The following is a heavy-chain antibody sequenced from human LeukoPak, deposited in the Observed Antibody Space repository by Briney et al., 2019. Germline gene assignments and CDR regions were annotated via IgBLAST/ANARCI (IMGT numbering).Heavy chain of an antibody. Sequence: PSETLSLTCTVSGGSISSYYWSWIRQPPGKGLEWIGYIYYSGSTNYNPSLKSRVTISVDTSKNQFSLKLSSVTAADTAVYYCARLGTTDRFDPWGQGTLVTVSS. CDR2: IYYSGST. CDR1: GGSISSYY. V-gene: IGHV4-59*08. CDR3: ARLGTTDRFDP. J-gene: IGHJ5*02. D-gene: IGHD4-17*01.